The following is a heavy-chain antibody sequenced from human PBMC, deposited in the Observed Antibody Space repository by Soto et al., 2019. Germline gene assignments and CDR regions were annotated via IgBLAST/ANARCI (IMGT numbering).Heavy chain of an antibody. D-gene: IGHD3-10*01. V-gene: IGHV4-31*03. Sequence: QVQLQESGPGLVKPSQTLSLTCTVSGGSISSGGYYWSWIRKHPGKGLEWIGYVYHIGSTYYNPSLESRVTISVDTSKNQFSLKLSSVTAADTAVYYCARENFSSAAASGFDYWGQGTLVTVSS. CDR3: ARENFSSAAASGFDY. J-gene: IGHJ4*02. CDR1: GGSISSGGYY. CDR2: VYHIGST.